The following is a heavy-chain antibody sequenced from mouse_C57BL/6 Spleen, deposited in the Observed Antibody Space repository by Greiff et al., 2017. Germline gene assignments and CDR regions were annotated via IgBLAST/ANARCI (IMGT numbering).Heavy chain of an antibody. CDR3: AREGLRRSAMGY. CDR1: GYTFTSYW. V-gene: IGHV1-61*01. CDR2: IYPSDSET. Sequence: VQLQQSGAELVRPGSSVKLSCKASGYTFTSYWMDWVKQRPGQGLEWIGNIYPSDSETHYNQKFKDKATLTVDKSSSKAYMQLSSLTSEESAVYCCAREGLRRSAMGYWGQGASVTVSS. D-gene: IGHD2-2*01. J-gene: IGHJ4*01.